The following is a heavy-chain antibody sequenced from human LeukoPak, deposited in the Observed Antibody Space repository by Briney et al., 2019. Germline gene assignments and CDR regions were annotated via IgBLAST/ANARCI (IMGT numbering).Heavy chain of an antibody. CDR2: IYYSGST. D-gene: IGHD4-23*01. J-gene: IGHJ6*02. CDR1: GGSFSSYY. V-gene: IGHV4-30-4*08. Sequence: SETLSLTCAVYGGSFSSYYWGWIRQPPGKGLEWIGYIYYSGSTYYNPSLKRRITISVDTSKNQFSLKLSSVTAADMAVYYCARDGGLRGRWEPYSYYGMDVWGQGTTVTVSS. CDR3: ARDGGLRGRWEPYSYYGMDV.